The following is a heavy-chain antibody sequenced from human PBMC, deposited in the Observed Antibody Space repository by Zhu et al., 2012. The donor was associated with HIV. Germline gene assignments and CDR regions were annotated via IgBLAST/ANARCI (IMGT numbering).Heavy chain of an antibody. V-gene: IGHV4-34*01. Sequence: QVQLQQWGAGLLKPSETLSLTCAVYGGSFSGYYWSWIRQPPGKGLEWIGEINHSGSTNYNPSLKSRVTISVDTSKNQFSLKLSSVTAADTAVYYCARGGGYSGYDYDNYWGQGEPWSTVSS. J-gene: IGHJ4*01. CDR1: GGSFSGYY. CDR3: ARGGGYSGYDYDNY. CDR2: INHSGST. D-gene: IGHD5-12*01.